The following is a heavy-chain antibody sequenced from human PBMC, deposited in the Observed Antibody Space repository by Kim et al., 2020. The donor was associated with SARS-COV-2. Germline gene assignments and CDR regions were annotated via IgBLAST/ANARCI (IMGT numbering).Heavy chain of an antibody. CDR1: GFSFSNHW. D-gene: IGHD3-3*01. CDR3: ARDLRVRVLEWSTAVLDI. J-gene: IGHJ3*02. Sequence: GGSLRLSCAASGFSFSNHWMSWVRQAPGKGLEWVGNINQDGSEKNYVDSVKGRFTISRDNAKNSLYLLMNSLRAEDTAVYYCARDLRVRVLEWSTAVLDIWGQGTMATVSS. V-gene: IGHV3-7*01. CDR2: INQDGSEK.